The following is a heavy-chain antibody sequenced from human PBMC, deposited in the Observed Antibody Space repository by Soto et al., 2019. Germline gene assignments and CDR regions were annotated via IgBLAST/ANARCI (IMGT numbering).Heavy chain of an antibody. J-gene: IGHJ4*02. V-gene: IGHV5-10-1*01. CDR2: IDPSDSQT. CDR3: ARQIYDSDTGPNFQYYFDS. D-gene: IGHD3-22*01. CDR1: GYSFAGYW. Sequence: GESLKISCKGSGYSFAGYWITWVRQKPGKGLEWMGRIDPSDSQTYYSPSFRGHVTISASKSITTVFLQWSSLRASDTAMYYCARQIYDSDTGPNFQYYFDSWGQGTPVTVSS.